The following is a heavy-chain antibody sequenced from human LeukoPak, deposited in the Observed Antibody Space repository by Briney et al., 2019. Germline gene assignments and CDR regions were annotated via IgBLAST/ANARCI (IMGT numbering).Heavy chain of an antibody. CDR1: GGSVSSSDFN. J-gene: IGHJ2*01. Sequence: PSETLSLTCTVSGGSVSSSDFNWAWIRQPPGKGLEWIGHIYTSGTTNYNPSLKSRVTMSVDTSKSQFSLKLSSVTAADTAVYYCARVLVVAGHSDYSYFDLWGRGTLVTVSS. CDR3: ARVLVVAGHSDYSYFDL. D-gene: IGHD2-15*01. V-gene: IGHV4-61*08. CDR2: IYTSGTT.